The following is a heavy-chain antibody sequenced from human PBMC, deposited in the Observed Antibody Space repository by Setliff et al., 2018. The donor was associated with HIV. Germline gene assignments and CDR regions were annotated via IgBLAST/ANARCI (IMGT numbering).Heavy chain of an antibody. CDR2: IYTSGST. CDR3: ARYRSGDSDISLDQ. Sequence: PSETLSLTCTVSGGSISSGSNYWSWIRQPAGKGLEWIGHIYTSGSTNYNPSLKSRVTISAATPKSQFSLKLNSLTTADTAVYYCARYRSGDSDISLDQWGHGALVTVSS. D-gene: IGHD3-10*01. J-gene: IGHJ4*01. V-gene: IGHV4-61*09. CDR1: GGSISSGSNY.